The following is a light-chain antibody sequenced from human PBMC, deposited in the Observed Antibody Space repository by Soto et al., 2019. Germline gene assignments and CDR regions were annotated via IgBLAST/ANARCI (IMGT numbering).Light chain of an antibody. CDR3: QSYDSILDGFWV. Sequence: QSVLTQPPSVSGAPGQRVTISCTGSSSNIGAGYDVHWYQQLPGTAPKLLISGDTNRPSGVPDRFSASKSGTSASLAITGLQAEDEADYYCQSYDSILDGFWVFGGGTKLTGL. CDR2: GDT. V-gene: IGLV1-40*01. CDR1: SSNIGAGYD. J-gene: IGLJ3*02.